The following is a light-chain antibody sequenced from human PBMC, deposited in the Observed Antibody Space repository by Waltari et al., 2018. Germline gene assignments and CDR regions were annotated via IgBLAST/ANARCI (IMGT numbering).Light chain of an antibody. CDR1: QSVFYSSYTKHD. CDR3: HQYYSIPYT. J-gene: IGKJ2*01. V-gene: IGKV4-1*01. Sequence: DIVMTQSPDSLSVSLGERATINCKSSQSVFYSSYTKHDLAWYHQKPGQPPKLLIYWASTRESGVPDRFSGSGSGTDFTLTISSLQAEDVAVYYCHQYYSIPYTFGQGTKLEGK. CDR2: WAS.